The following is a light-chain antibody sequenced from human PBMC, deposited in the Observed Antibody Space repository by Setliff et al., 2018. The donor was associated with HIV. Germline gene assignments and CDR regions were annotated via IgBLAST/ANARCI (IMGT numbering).Light chain of an antibody. Sequence: QSALTQSASVSGTPGQSITISCTGTSGDVGAYNYVSWYQQHPGKAPKLLIYDVRNRPSGVSNRFSGSKSGNTASLTISGLQPEDEADYYCNSKTGTITYVFGTGTKVTVL. CDR1: SGDVGAYNY. CDR3: NSKTGTITYV. V-gene: IGLV2-14*03. CDR2: DVR. J-gene: IGLJ1*01.